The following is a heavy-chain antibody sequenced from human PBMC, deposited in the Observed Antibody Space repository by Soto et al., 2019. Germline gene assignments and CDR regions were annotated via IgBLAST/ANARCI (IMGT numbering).Heavy chain of an antibody. Sequence: AGGSLRLSCAASGFNFITYSLSWVRQAPGKGLEWVASISSSAVYIDYADSVKGRFTISRDNANNSLYLQMNSLRAEDTATYYCAREGVGPWGQGTLVTVSS. CDR2: ISSSAVYI. CDR3: AREGVGP. CDR1: GFNFITYS. D-gene: IGHD3-16*01. V-gene: IGHV3-21*01. J-gene: IGHJ5*02.